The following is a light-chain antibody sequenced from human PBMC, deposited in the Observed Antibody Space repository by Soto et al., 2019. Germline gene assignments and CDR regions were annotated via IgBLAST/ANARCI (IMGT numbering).Light chain of an antibody. CDR3: QQYGSSPYT. V-gene: IGKV3-20*01. J-gene: IGKJ2*01. CDR1: QSVTSSY. Sequence: EIVLTQSPGTLSLSPGERATLSCRASQSVTSSYLAWYQHKRGQAPRLLIYGASSRATGIPDRFSDSGSGPDFTLTISRLEPEDFAVYYCQQYGSSPYTFGQGTKVDIK. CDR2: GAS.